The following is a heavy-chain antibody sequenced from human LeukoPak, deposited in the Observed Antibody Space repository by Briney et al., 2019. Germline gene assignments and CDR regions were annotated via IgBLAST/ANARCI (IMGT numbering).Heavy chain of an antibody. CDR3: ARDYGDTIDY. CDR1: GYNFTTYG. Sequence: ASVKVSCKASGYNFTTYGISWVRQAPGQGLEWMGIINPSGGSTSYAQKFQGRVTMTRDTSTSTVYMELSSLRSEDTAVYYCARDYGDTIDYWGQGTLVTVSS. D-gene: IGHD4-17*01. V-gene: IGHV1-46*01. CDR2: INPSGGST. J-gene: IGHJ4*02.